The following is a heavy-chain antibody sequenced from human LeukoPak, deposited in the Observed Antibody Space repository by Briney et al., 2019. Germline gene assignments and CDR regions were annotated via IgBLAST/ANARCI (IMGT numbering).Heavy chain of an antibody. Sequence: GGSLRFSCAASGFTFSSYGMHWVRQAPDSVKGRFTISRDNSKNTLYLQMNSLRAEDTAVYYCAKVLSLGYSSGWYPGPELYYFDYWGQGTLVTVSS. CDR3: AKVLSLGYSSGWYPGPELYYFDY. V-gene: IGHV3-30*02. D-gene: IGHD6-19*01. CDR1: GFTFSSYG. J-gene: IGHJ4*02.